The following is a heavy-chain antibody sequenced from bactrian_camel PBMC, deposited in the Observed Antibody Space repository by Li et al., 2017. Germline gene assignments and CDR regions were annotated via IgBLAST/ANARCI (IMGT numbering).Heavy chain of an antibody. CDR1: LYPYSGNY. J-gene: IGHJ4*01. Sequence: QLVESGGGSVQAGGSLRLSCAPSLYPYSGNYMGWYRQAPGKGLEWVSTINADADNTYYADSVKGRFTISRDAAQNTLYLQLSSLKMEDTGMYYWATSMGWVRASNYWGQGTQVTVS. D-gene: IGHD5*01. CDR3: ATSMGWVRASNY. V-gene: IGHV3S28*01. CDR2: INADADNT.